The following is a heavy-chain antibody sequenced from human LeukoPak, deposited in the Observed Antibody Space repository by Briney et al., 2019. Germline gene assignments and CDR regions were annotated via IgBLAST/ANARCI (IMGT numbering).Heavy chain of an antibody. V-gene: IGHV3-21*01. CDR1: GFTFSSYS. CDR3: ARAPRGPNWFDP. CDR2: ISSSSRYI. J-gene: IGHJ5*02. Sequence: GGSLSLSCAASGFTFSSYSMNWVRQAPGKGLEWVSSISSSSRYIYYADSVKGRFTITRDNAKNSLYLQMNSLRAEDTAVYYCARAPRGPNWFDPWGQGTLVTVSS. D-gene: IGHD3-10*01.